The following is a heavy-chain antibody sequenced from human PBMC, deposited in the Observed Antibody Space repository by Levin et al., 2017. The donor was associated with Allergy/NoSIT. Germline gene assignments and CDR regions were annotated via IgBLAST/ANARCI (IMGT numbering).Heavy chain of an antibody. CDR3: AKTRYGSGGSCYGGFDY. CDR2: ISSSGGDT. D-gene: IGHD2-15*01. V-gene: IGHV3-23*01. Sequence: GGSLRLSCAASGFTFSSYAMSWVRQAPGKGLEWVSTISSSGGDTSYADSVKGRFTISRDNSKNTVYLQMNSLRAEDTAVYYCAKTRYGSGGSCYGGFDYWGQGTLVTVSS. CDR1: GFTFSSYA. J-gene: IGHJ4*02.